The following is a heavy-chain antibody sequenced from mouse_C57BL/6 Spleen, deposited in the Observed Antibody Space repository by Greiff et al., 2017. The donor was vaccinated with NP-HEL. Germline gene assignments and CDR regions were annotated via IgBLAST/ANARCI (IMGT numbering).Heavy chain of an antibody. Sequence: QVQLQQSGPELVKPGASVKISCKASVYAFSSSWMNWVKQRPGKGLEWIGRIYPGDGDTNYNGKFKGKATLTADKSSSTAYMQLSSLTSEDSAVYFCAREDPDGYYFAYWGQGTLVTVSA. CDR2: IYPGDGDT. V-gene: IGHV1-82*01. D-gene: IGHD2-3*01. CDR3: AREDPDGYYFAY. J-gene: IGHJ3*01. CDR1: VYAFSSSW.